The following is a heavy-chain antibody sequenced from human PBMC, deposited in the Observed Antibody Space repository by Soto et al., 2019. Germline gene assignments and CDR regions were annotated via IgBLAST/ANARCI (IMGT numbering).Heavy chain of an antibody. Sequence: LGESLKISCKGSGYSFTSYWIGWVRQMPGKGLEWMGIIYPGDSDTRYSPSFQGQVTISADKSISTAYLQWSSLKASDTAMYYRARPTAMLTPRIDYWGQGTLVTVSS. J-gene: IGHJ4*02. CDR1: GYSFTSYW. CDR3: ARPTAMLTPRIDY. D-gene: IGHD5-18*01. CDR2: IYPGDSDT. V-gene: IGHV5-51*01.